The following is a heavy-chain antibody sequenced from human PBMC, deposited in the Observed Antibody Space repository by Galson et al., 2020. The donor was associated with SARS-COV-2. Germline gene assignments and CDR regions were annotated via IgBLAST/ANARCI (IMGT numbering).Heavy chain of an antibody. CDR3: ARLRYYDVLTGYIGDV. D-gene: IGHD3-9*01. CDR1: GYTFTDYY. V-gene: IGHV1-2*02. Sequence: ASVKVSCKASGYTFTDYYIHWVRQAPGQGLEWMGWINPKSGGTNYAQKLEGRVTMTRDTSITTAYMELSRLRADDTAVYYWARLRYYDVLTGYIGDVWGQGTMVTVSS. J-gene: IGHJ6*02. CDR2: INPKSGGT.